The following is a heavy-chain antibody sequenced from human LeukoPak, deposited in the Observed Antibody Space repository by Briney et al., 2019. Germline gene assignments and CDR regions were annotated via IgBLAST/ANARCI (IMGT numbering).Heavy chain of an antibody. V-gene: IGHV1-18*01. CDR2: ISAYNGNT. CDR1: GYTFTSYG. J-gene: IGHJ3*02. D-gene: IGHD1-1*01. Sequence: GASVKVSCKASGYTFTSYGISWVRQAPGQGLECMGWISAYNGNTNYAQKLQGRVTMTTDTSTSTAYMELRSLRSDDTAVYYCASRRDGGTTSHDAFDIWGQGTMVTVSS. CDR3: ASRRDGGTTSHDAFDI.